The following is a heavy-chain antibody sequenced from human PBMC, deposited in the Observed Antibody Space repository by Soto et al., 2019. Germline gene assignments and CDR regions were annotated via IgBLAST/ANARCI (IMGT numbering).Heavy chain of an antibody. Sequence: GGSLRLSCAASEFTFSDYAMHWVRQAPGKGLEWVAVISDDGDKVFYADSMKDRLTISRDSSKSTLFLQLTSLGPEDTALYYCARAHYHDSSGPNGHAFDIWGQGTLVTVSS. CDR2: ISDDGDKV. V-gene: IGHV3-30-3*01. CDR1: EFTFSDYA. D-gene: IGHD3-22*01. J-gene: IGHJ3*02. CDR3: ARAHYHDSSGPNGHAFDI.